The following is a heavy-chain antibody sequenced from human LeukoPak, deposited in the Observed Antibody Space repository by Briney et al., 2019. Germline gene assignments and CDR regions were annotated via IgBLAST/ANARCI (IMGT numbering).Heavy chain of an antibody. CDR3: AKRASGYYFDS. CDR2: ISATGDTT. V-gene: IGHV3-23*01. D-gene: IGHD5-12*01. Sequence: GGSLRLSCAASGFTFSTYGMSWVRQAPGKGLEWVSTISATGDTTYYTDSVKGRLTISRDNSKNTVYLQMSSLRAEDTAVFYCAKRASGYYFDSWGQGTLVTVSS. CDR1: GFTFSTYG. J-gene: IGHJ4*02.